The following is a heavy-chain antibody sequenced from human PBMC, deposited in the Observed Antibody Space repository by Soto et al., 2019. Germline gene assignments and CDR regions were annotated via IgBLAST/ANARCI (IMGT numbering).Heavy chain of an antibody. CDR1: GFTFISYD. D-gene: IGHD6-19*01. CDR2: IGTAGDT. Sequence: RGGSLRLSCAASGFTFISYDIHFVSQSAGKGLEWVSAIGTAGDTYYPGSVKGRFTISRENAKNSLYLQMNSLRAGDTAVYYCARGSHMGDTVAGPFDYWGQGTLVTVSS. J-gene: IGHJ4*02. CDR3: ARGSHMGDTVAGPFDY. V-gene: IGHV3-13*01.